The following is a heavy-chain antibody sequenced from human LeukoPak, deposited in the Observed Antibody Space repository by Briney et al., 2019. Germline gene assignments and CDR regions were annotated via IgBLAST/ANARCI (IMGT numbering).Heavy chain of an antibody. D-gene: IGHD6-19*01. J-gene: IGHJ4*02. CDR2: INSDGSNT. Sequence: GGSLRPSCAASGLTFSSSWMYWVRQAPGKGLVWVSDINSDGSNTRYADSVRGRFTISRDNAKEMVHLQMNSLRAEDTAVYYCARAVSGWQAIDYWGQGTLVTVSS. CDR3: ARAVSGWQAIDY. CDR1: GLTFSSSW. V-gene: IGHV3-74*01.